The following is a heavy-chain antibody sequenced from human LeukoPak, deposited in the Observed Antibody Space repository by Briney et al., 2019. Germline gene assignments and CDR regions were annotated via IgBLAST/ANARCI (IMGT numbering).Heavy chain of an antibody. V-gene: IGHV1-69*04. D-gene: IGHD3-22*01. J-gene: IGHJ5*02. CDR3: ARDIYYDSSGYSISFDP. CDR2: IIPIFGIA. CDR1: GGTFSSYA. Sequence: GASVKVSCKASGGTFSSYAISWVRQAPGQGLEWMGRIIPIFGIANYAQEFQGRGTITADKSTSTAYMELSSLRSEDTAVYYCARDIYYDSSGYSISFDPWGQGTLVTVSS.